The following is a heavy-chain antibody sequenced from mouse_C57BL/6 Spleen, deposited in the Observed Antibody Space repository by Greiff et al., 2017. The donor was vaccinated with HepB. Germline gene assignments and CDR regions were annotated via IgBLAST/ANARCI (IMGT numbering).Heavy chain of an antibody. CDR3: ARCYGSSHNWYFDV. V-gene: IGHV1-76*01. CDR1: GYTFTDYY. J-gene: IGHJ1*03. D-gene: IGHD1-1*01. CDR2: IYPGSGNT. Sequence: QVQLQQSGAELVRPGASVKLSCKASGYTFTDYYINWVKQRPGQGLEWIARIYPGSGNTYYNEKFKGKATLTAEKSSSTAYMQLSSLTSEDSAVYFCARCYGSSHNWYFDVWGTGTTVTVSS.